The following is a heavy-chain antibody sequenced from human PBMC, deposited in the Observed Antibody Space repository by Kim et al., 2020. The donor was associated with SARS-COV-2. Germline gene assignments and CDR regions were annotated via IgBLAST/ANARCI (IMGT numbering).Heavy chain of an antibody. CDR1: GYTFTSYA. J-gene: IGHJ6*02. D-gene: IGHD6-19*01. CDR2: INTNTGNP. CDR3: ARDDGPSGWYGIYYYYGMDV. Sequence: ASVKVSCKASGYTFTSYAMNWVRQAPGQGLEWMGWINTNTGNPTYAQGFTGRFVFSLDTSVSTAYLQISSLKAEDTAVYYCARDDGPSGWYGIYYYYGMDVWGQGTTVTVSS. V-gene: IGHV7-4-1*02.